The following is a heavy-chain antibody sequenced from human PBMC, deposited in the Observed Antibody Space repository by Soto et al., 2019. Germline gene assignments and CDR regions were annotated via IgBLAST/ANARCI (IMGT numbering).Heavy chain of an antibody. V-gene: IGHV3-30-3*01. Sequence: PGGSLRLSCAASGFTFSSYAMHWVRQAPGKGLEWVAVISYDGSNKYYADSVKGRFTISRDNSKNTLYLQMNSLRAEDTAVYYCARGDYDFWSGPISFYYGMDVWGQGTTVTVSS. J-gene: IGHJ6*02. CDR2: ISYDGSNK. CDR1: GFTFSSYA. CDR3: ARGDYDFWSGPISFYYGMDV. D-gene: IGHD3-3*01.